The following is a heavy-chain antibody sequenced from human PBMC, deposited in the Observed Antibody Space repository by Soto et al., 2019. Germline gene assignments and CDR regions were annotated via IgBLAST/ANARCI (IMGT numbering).Heavy chain of an antibody. V-gene: IGHV4-30-2*01. Sequence: LSLTCAVSGGSISSGGYSWSWIRQPPGKGLEWIGYIYHSGSTYYNPSLKSRVTISVDRSKNQFSLKLSSVTAADTAVYYCASSETGTTNFDYWGQGTLVTVSS. D-gene: IGHD1-1*01. J-gene: IGHJ4*02. CDR1: GGSISSGGYS. CDR2: IYHSGST. CDR3: ASSETGTTNFDY.